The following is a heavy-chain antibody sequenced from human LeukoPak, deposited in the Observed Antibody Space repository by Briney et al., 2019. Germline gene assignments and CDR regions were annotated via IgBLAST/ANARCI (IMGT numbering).Heavy chain of an antibody. V-gene: IGHV3-73*01. CDR1: GFTFSGSA. J-gene: IGHJ4*02. Sequence: PGGSLKLSCAASGFTFSGSAMHWVRQASGKGLEWVGRIRSKANSYATAYAASVKGRFTISRDDSKNTAYLQMNSLKTEDTAVYYCTSPFVTMVRGVIRDYWGQGTLVTVSS. CDR2: IRSKANSYAT. CDR3: TSPFVTMVRGVIRDY. D-gene: IGHD3-10*01.